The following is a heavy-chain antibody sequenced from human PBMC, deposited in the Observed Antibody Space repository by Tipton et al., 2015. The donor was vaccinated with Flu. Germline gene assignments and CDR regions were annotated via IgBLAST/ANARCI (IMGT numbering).Heavy chain of an antibody. CDR2: IYTSGST. CDR3: ARDAQEHCSSSSSCSEFDY. Sequence: LVQSSETLSLTCTVSGGSISSYYWSWIRQPAGKGLEWIGRIYTSGSTSYNPSLKSRVTMSVDTSKNQFSLKLSSVTAADTAVYYCARDAQEHCSSSSSCSEFDYWGQGTLVTVFS. J-gene: IGHJ4*02. D-gene: IGHD2-2*01. V-gene: IGHV4-4*07. CDR1: GGSISSYY.